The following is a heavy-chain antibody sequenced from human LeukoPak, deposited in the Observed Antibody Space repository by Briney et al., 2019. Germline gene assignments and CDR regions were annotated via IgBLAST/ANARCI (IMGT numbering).Heavy chain of an antibody. CDR1: GFTFSSYW. V-gene: IGHV3-74*01. Sequence: GGSLRLSCAASGFTFSSYWMHWVRQAPGKGLVWVSRINSDGSSTSYADSVKGRFTISRDNAKNTLYLQMNSLRAEDTAVYYCASYGDYKDAFDIWGQGTMVTVSS. CDR3: ASYGDYKDAFDI. J-gene: IGHJ3*02. CDR2: INSDGSST. D-gene: IGHD4-17*01.